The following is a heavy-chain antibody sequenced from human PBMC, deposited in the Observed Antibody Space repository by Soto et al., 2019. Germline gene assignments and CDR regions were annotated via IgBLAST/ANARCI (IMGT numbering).Heavy chain of an antibody. J-gene: IGHJ5*02. CDR1: GYTFTSYD. CDR3: ARVEDSSSWFNWFDP. D-gene: IGHD6-13*01. Sequence: ASVKVSCPASGYTFTSYDINWVRQATGQGLEWMGWMNPNSGNTGYAQKFQGRVTMTRNTSISTAYMELSSLRSEDTAVYYCARVEDSSSWFNWFDPWGQGTLVTVSS. CDR2: MNPNSGNT. V-gene: IGHV1-8*01.